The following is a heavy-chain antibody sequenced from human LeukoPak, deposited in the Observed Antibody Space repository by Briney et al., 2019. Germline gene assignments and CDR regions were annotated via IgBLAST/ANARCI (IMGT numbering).Heavy chain of an antibody. CDR3: AKGSGWLNWFDP. J-gene: IGHJ5*02. V-gene: IGHV3-23*01. CDR1: GFTFSSYA. CDR2: ISGSGGST. Sequence: GGSLRLSCAASGFTFSSYAMSWVRQAPGKGLEWVSAISGSGGSTYYADSVKGRSTISRDNSKNTLYLQMNSLRAEDTAVYCCAKGSGWLNWFDPSGQGTLVTVSS. D-gene: IGHD6-19*01.